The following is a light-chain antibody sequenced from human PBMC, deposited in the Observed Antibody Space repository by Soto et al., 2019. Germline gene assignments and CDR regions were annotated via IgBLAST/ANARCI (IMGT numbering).Light chain of an antibody. CDR3: QQYGSSPPYT. Sequence: EIVLTQSPVTLSLSPGERATLSCRASQSVSSSYLAWYQQKPGQAPRLLIYGASSRATGIPDRFSGSGSGTAFTLTISRLEPEDFSVDYCQQYGSSPPYTFGQGTKLEIK. J-gene: IGKJ2*01. V-gene: IGKV3-20*01. CDR2: GAS. CDR1: QSVSSSY.